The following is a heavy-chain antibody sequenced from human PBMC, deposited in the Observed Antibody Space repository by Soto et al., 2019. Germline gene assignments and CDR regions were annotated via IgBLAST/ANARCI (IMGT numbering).Heavy chain of an antibody. V-gene: IGHV1-69*13. CDR3: ARAYCSGGSCHFHYYYYGMDV. J-gene: IGHJ6*02. Sequence: SVKVSCKASGGTLSSYAISWVRQAPGQGLEWMGGIIPMFGTANYAQKFQGRVTITADESTSTAYMELSSLRSEDTAMYYCARAYCSGGSCHFHYYYYGMDVRGQGTTVTVPS. CDR2: IIPMFGTA. D-gene: IGHD2-15*01. CDR1: GGTLSSYA.